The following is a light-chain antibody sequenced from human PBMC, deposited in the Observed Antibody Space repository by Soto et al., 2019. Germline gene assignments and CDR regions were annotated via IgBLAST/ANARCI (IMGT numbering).Light chain of an antibody. V-gene: IGKV3-20*01. Sequence: ETVFTQSPGTLSFSPGERATLSCRASQSVPISYLAWYQQRPGQAPRLVIYGASNRATGIPDRFSGSGSGTDFTLTISRLEPEDFAVYYCQQYGVSPSFGQGTKVDIK. CDR1: QSVPISY. CDR2: GAS. CDR3: QQYGVSPS. J-gene: IGKJ1*01.